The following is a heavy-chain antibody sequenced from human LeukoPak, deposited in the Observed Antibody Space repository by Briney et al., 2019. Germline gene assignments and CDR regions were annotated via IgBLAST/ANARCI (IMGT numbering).Heavy chain of an antibody. D-gene: IGHD3-16*02. CDR1: GGSISSNY. CDR2: IYYSGST. J-gene: IGHJ4*02. CDR3: ARYHYVWGSYRQYYFDY. Sequence: SETLSLTCTVSGGSISSNYWSWIRQPPGKGLEWIGYIYYSGSTNYNPSLKSRVTISVDTSKNQFSLKLSSVTAADTAVYYCARYHYVWGSYRQYYFDYWGQGTLVTVSS. V-gene: IGHV4-59*01.